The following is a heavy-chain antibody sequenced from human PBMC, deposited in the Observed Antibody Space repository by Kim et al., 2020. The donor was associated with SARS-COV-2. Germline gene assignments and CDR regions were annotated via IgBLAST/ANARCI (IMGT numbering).Heavy chain of an antibody. D-gene: IGHD7-27*01. CDR3: AKPYYPLGGSYFDY. Sequence: ADSVKGRFTISRDNSKNTLYLQMNSLRAEDTAVYYCAKPYYPLGGSYFDYWGQGTLVTVSS. J-gene: IGHJ4*02. V-gene: IGHV3-30*02.